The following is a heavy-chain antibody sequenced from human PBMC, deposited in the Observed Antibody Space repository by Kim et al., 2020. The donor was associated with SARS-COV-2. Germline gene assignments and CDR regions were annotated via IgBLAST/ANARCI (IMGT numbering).Heavy chain of an antibody. J-gene: IGHJ3*02. V-gene: IGHV3-74*01. CDR1: GFTFSSYW. CDR2: INSDGSST. D-gene: IGHD2-2*01. Sequence: GGSLRLSCAASGFTFSSYWMHWVRQAPGKGLVWVSRINSDGSSTSYADSVKGRFTISRDNAKNTLYLQMNSLRAEDTAVYYCARPIGDIVVVPAAAFDIWGQGTMVTVSS. CDR3: ARPIGDIVVVPAAAFDI.